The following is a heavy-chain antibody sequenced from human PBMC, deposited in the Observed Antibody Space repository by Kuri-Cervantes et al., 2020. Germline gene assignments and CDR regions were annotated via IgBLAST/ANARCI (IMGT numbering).Heavy chain of an antibody. CDR1: GFTFDDYA. J-gene: IGHJ6*02. V-gene: IGHV3-9*01. D-gene: IGHD3-22*01. Sequence: SLKISCAASGFTFDDYAMHWVRQAPGKGLEWVSGISWNSGSIGYADSVKGRFTISRDNAKNSLYLQMNSLRDEDTAVYYCARDGYYYDSSGHYYYYGMDVWGQGTTVTDSS. CDR2: ISWNSGSI. CDR3: ARDGYYYDSSGHYYYYGMDV.